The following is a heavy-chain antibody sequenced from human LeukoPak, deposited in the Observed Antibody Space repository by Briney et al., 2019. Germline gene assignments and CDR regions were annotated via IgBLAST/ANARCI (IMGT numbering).Heavy chain of an antibody. CDR2: IWYDGSDK. J-gene: IGHJ6*02. CDR1: GFNFRSYG. Sequence: GRSLRLSCVASGFNFRSYGMHWVRQAPGKGLEWVAIIWYDGSDKYYADSVKGRFTISRDNSKNTLYLQMNSLRAEDTAVYYCARGPRVVPAAFDHYGMDVWGQGTTVTVSS. CDR3: ARGPRVVPAAFDHYGMDV. V-gene: IGHV3-33*01. D-gene: IGHD2-2*01.